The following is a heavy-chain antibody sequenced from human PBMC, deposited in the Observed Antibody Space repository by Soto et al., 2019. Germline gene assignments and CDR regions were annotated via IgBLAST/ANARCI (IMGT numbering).Heavy chain of an antibody. V-gene: IGHV3-33*01. CDR3: AREMVVSHLHWFDP. CDR1: GFTFSSYG. D-gene: IGHD2-15*01. Sequence: GGSLRLSCAASGFTFSSYGMHWVRQAPGKGLEWVAVIWYDGSNKYYADSVKGRFTISRDNSKNTLYLQMNSLRAEDTAVYYCAREMVVSHLHWFDPWGQGTLVNVSS. J-gene: IGHJ5*02. CDR2: IWYDGSNK.